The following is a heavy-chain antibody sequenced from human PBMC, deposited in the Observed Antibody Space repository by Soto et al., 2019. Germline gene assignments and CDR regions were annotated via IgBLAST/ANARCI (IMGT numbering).Heavy chain of an antibody. CDR3: TTWLTAHFDY. Sequence: EVHLLESGGGLVQPGGSLRLSCAAYGFTFSSYTLDWVRRAPGKGLEWVATSSDRRTGNTHYSDSVRGRFTLSSDYPRNILFMQLDSLRADDTALYYCTTWLTAHFDYWGRGTQVTVSS. J-gene: IGHJ4*02. D-gene: IGHD2-21*02. V-gene: IGHV3-23*01. CDR1: GFTFSSYT. CDR2: SSDRRTGNT.